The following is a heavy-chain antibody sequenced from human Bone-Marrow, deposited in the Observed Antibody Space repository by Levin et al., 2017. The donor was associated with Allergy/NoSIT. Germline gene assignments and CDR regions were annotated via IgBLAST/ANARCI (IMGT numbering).Heavy chain of an antibody. D-gene: IGHD3-3*01. Sequence: RASVKVSCKASGGTFSSYAISWVRQAPGQGLEWVGGIIPIFGTANYAQKFQGRVTITADESTSTAYMELSSLRSEDTAVYYCASRRGGAFDIWGQGTMVTVSS. CDR1: GGTFSSYA. J-gene: IGHJ3*02. CDR2: IIPIFGTA. CDR3: ASRRGGAFDI. V-gene: IGHV1-69*13.